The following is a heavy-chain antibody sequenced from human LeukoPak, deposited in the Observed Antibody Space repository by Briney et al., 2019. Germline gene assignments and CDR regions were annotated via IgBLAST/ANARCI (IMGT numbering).Heavy chain of an antibody. V-gene: IGHV3-66*01. J-gene: IGHJ4*02. D-gene: IGHD2-8*01. CDR1: GFTVSSNY. Sequence: GGSLRLSCAASGFTVSSNYMSWVRQAPGKGLEWVSVIYSGGSTYYADSVKVRFTISRDNSKNTLYLQMNSLRAEDTAVYYCARERMEDADVPYFDYWGQGTLVTVSS. CDR3: ARERMEDADVPYFDY. CDR2: IYSGGST.